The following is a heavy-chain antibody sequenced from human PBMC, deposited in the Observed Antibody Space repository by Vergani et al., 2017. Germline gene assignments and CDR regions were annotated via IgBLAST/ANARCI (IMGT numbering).Heavy chain of an antibody. V-gene: IGHV4-39*07. CDR1: GGSISSSSYY. J-gene: IGHJ3*02. CDR2: IYYSGGT. Sequence: QLQLQESGPGLVKPSETLSLTCTVSGGSISSSSYYWGWIRQPPGKGLECIGSIYYSGGTYYNPSLKSRVTISVDTSKNQFSLKLSSVTAADTAVYYCAGSSTTWRYAFDIWGQGTMVTVSS. CDR3: AGSSTTWRYAFDI. D-gene: IGHD2-2*01.